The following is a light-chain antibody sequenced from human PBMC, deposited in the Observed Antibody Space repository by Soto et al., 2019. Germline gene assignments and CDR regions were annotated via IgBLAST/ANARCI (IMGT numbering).Light chain of an antibody. CDR1: QSVSNS. CDR2: DAS. CDR3: QQRSNWPIT. J-gene: IGKJ5*01. V-gene: IGKV3-11*01. Sequence: EIVLTQSPGTLSLSPGERATLSCRASQSVSNSLAWFQQKPGQAPRLLIYDASNRATGIPARFSGSGSGTDFTLTISSLEPEDFAVYYCQQRSNWPITFGQGTRLEIK.